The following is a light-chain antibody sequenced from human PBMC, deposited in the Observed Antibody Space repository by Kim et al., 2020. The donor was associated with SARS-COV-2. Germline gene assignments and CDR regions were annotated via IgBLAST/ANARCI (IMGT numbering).Light chain of an antibody. CDR3: QQYGSSPQT. CDR1: QSVSSSY. V-gene: IGKV3-20*01. J-gene: IGKJ1*01. CDR2: DAS. Sequence: SPVERATSSCRASQSVSSSYAAWYQQKPGQAPRLLIYDASTRATGIPDRFSGSGSGTEFTLTISRLEPEDFAVYYCQQYGSSPQTFGQGTKVDIK.